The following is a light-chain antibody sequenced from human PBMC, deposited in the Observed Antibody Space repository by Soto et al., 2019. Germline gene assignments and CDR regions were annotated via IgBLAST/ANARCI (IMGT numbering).Light chain of an antibody. CDR1: ESVRRH. V-gene: IGKV3-15*01. J-gene: IGKJ1*01. CDR2: YAS. Sequence: EMVMTQSPATLSVSPGERVTLSCRASESVRRHLAWYHQKPGQGPSLLIYYASTRSTSVPDRFTGSGSGTEYTHTTSSMQSEDVGDSDCEHYYNCHPTFGHGTKVEIK. CDR3: EHYYNCHPT.